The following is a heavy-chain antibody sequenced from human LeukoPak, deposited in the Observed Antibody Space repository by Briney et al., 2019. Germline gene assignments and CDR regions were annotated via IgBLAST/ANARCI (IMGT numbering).Heavy chain of an antibody. D-gene: IGHD5-24*01. J-gene: IGHJ4*02. V-gene: IGHV4-39*01. CDR1: GGSISSSSYY. Sequence: SETLSLTCTVSGGSISSSSYYWGWIRQPPGKGLEWIGSIYYSGSTYYNPSLKSRVTISVDTSTNQFSLKLSSVTAADTAVYYCARQFVRWLHPTPRFDYWGQGTLVTVSS. CDR2: IYYSGST. CDR3: ARQFVRWLHPTPRFDY.